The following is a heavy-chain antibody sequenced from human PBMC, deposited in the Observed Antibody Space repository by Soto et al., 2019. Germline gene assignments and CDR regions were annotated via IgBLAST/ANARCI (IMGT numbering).Heavy chain of an antibody. CDR2: ISGSAVST. V-gene: IGHV3-23*01. J-gene: IGHJ4*02. CDR1: GFTFSTYA. Sequence: GGSLRLSCAASGFTFSTYAMAWVRQAPGKGLEWVSGISGSAVSTNHADSVKGRFIISRDNSKNMVYLQMNSLRAEDTAVYYCACPAWFGDPVPPFDCWGQGTVVTVSS. D-gene: IGHD3-10*01. CDR3: ACPAWFGDPVPPFDC.